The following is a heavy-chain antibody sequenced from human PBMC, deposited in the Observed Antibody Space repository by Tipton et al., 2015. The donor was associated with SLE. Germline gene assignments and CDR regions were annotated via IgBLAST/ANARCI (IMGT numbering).Heavy chain of an antibody. CDR3: ARDESGFSYGYDY. CDR2: IIPILGIA. V-gene: IGHV1-69*04. D-gene: IGHD5-18*01. Sequence: QSGAEVKKPGSSVKVSCKASGGTFSSYTITWVRQAPGQGLEWMGRIIPILGIANYAQKFQGRVTITADKSTSTAYMGLSSLRSEDTAVYYCARDESGFSYGYDYWGQGTLVTVSS. CDR1: GGTFSSYT. J-gene: IGHJ4*02.